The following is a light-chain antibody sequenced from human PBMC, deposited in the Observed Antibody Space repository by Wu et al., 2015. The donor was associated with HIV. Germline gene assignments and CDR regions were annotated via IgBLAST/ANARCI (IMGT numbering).Light chain of an antibody. CDR1: QSVPRNY. CDR2: GAT. V-gene: IGKV3-20*01. CDR3: QQYSSPPIT. Sequence: EIVLTQSPGTLSLSPGEGATLSCKASQSVPRNYLAWYQQKPGQAPRLLIYGATNRATANPGRFSGSGSGTDFTLTITTLEPEDIAVYFCQQYSSPPITFGQGTRL. J-gene: IGKJ5*01.